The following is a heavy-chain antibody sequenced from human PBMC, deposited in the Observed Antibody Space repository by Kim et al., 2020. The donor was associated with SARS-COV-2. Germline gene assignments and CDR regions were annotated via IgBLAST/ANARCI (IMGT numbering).Heavy chain of an antibody. D-gene: IGHD6-6*01. V-gene: IGHV3-23*01. Sequence: DSVKGRLVISRDDSKNTVSLQMNSLRVEDSAVYYCAKRSSEYSMIYYFDYWGQGALVTVSS. J-gene: IGHJ4*02. CDR3: AKRSSEYSMIYYFDY.